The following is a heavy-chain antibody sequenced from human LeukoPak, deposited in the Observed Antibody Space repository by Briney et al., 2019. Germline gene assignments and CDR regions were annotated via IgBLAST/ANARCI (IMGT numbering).Heavy chain of an antibody. CDR3: AKAWGAVAALAGY. D-gene: IGHD6-19*01. V-gene: IGHV3-74*01. Sequence: GGSLRLSCAASGFTFSSYWVHWVRQAPGRGLVWVSRINPDGSTTNYADSVKGRFTISRDNSKNTLYLQMNSLRAEDTAVYYCAKAWGAVAALAGYWGQGTLVTVSS. J-gene: IGHJ4*02. CDR1: GFTFSSYW. CDR2: INPDGSTT.